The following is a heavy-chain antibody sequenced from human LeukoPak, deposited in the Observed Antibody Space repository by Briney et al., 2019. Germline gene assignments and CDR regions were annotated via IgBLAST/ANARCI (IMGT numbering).Heavy chain of an antibody. CDR2: IYSGGST. J-gene: IGHJ4*02. Sequence: GGSLRLSCAASGFTVSSNYMSWVRQAPGKGLEWVSVIYSGGSTYYADSVKGRFTISRDNSKNTLYLQMNSLRAEDTAVYYCAKEGPLDYGDRGYYFDYWGQGTLVTVSS. CDR3: AKEGPLDYGDRGYYFDY. D-gene: IGHD4-17*01. CDR1: GFTVSSNY. V-gene: IGHV3-53*01.